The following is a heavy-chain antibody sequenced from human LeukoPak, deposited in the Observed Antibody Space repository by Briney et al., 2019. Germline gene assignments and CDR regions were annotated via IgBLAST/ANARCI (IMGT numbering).Heavy chain of an antibody. J-gene: IGHJ4*02. Sequence: SETLSLTCGVSGGSVINTNWWTWVRQPPGKGLEWSGEVHLDGRTNYNPSLESRLTMSVDVSENQVSLKQTSVTAADTAVYYCAREGGFYRPLDYSGQGTLVTVSS. D-gene: IGHD3-3*01. CDR1: GGSVINTNW. CDR3: AREGGFYRPLDY. V-gene: IGHV4-4*02. CDR2: VHLDGRT.